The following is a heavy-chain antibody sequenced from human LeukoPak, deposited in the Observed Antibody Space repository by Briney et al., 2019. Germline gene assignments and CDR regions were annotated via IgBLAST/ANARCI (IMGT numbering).Heavy chain of an antibody. V-gene: IGHV3-48*03. CDR3: ARSLVVGATYPYH. CDR1: GFTFSSYE. CDR2: ISSSGGLI. J-gene: IGHJ5*02. Sequence: GGSLRLSCAASGFTFSSYEMNWVRQAPGKGLEWISYISSSGGLIYYADSVKGRFTISRDNAKNSLCLQLNSLRAEDTAVYYCARSLVVGATYPYHWGQGTLVTVSS. D-gene: IGHD1-26*01.